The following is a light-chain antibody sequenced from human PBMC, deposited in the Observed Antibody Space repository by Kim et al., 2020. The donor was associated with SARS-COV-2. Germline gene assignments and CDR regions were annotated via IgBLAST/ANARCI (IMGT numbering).Light chain of an antibody. Sequence: SSELTQDPAVSVALGQTVRITCQGDSLRSYYASWYQQKPGQAPVLVIYGKNNRPSGIPDRFSGSGSGNTASLTITGAQAEDEADYYCNSRDSSGNHLGVFGGGTQLTVL. J-gene: IGLJ2*01. CDR1: SLRSYY. CDR2: GKN. CDR3: NSRDSSGNHLGV. V-gene: IGLV3-19*01.